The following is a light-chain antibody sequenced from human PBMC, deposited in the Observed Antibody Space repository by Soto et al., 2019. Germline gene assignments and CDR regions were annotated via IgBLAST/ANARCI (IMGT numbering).Light chain of an antibody. CDR3: NSSAGSIYV. Sequence: QSALTQPPSASGSPGQSVTISCTGTSSDVGGYNSVSWYQHHPGKAPKLIIFDVNKRPSAVPDRFSGSKFGNTASLTVSGLHAEDEADYYCNSSAGSIYVFGTGTKLTV. CDR1: SSDVGGYNS. CDR2: DVN. V-gene: IGLV2-8*01. J-gene: IGLJ1*01.